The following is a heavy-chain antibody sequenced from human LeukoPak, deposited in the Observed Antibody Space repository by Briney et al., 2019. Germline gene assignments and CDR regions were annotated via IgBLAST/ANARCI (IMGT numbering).Heavy chain of an antibody. J-gene: IGHJ6*02. Sequence: PGGSLRLSCAASGFTVSSNYMSWVRQAPGKGLEWGSVIYSGGSTYYADSVKGRFTISRDNSKNTLYLQMNSLRAEDTAVYYCARSGGGGYDSYYYYGMDVWSQGTTVTVSS. CDR2: IYSGGST. CDR1: GFTVSSNY. D-gene: IGHD5-12*01. CDR3: ARSGGGGYDSYYYYGMDV. V-gene: IGHV3-53*01.